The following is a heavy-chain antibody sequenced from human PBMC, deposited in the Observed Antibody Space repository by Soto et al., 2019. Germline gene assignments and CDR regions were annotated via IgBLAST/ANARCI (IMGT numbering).Heavy chain of an antibody. CDR3: AHAFGGTSWPNDAFDV. CDR1: GFSCSADGVG. D-gene: IGHD3-16*01. J-gene: IGHJ3*01. Sequence: QITLKESGPTLVKPTQTLTLTCIFSGFSCSADGVGVGWIRQPPGKALEWLALIYWDDDTRYRPSLKSRLTITKDSSKNQVVLTMTNMDPVDTATYYCAHAFGGTSWPNDAFDVWGQGTVVTVSS. CDR2: IYWDDDT. V-gene: IGHV2-5*02.